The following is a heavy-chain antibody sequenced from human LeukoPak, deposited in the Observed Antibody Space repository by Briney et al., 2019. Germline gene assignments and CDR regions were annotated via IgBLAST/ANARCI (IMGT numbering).Heavy chain of an antibody. D-gene: IGHD3-10*01. CDR2: ISYDGSNK. V-gene: IGHV3-30*03. J-gene: IGHJ6*03. CDR1: GVTFSGYS. CDR3: ARDQGEGSYYYYYMDV. Sequence: PGGSLRLSCAASGVTFSGYSMNWVRQAPGKGLEWVAVISYDGSNKYYADSVKGRFTISRDNSKNTLYLQMNSLRAEDTAVYYCARDQGEGSYYYYYMDVWGKGTTVTVSS.